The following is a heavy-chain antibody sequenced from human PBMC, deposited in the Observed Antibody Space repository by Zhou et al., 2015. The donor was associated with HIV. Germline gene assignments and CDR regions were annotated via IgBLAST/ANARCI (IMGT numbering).Heavy chain of an antibody. CDR1: GGTFSSYA. D-gene: IGHD2-2*01. CDR2: IIPIFGTA. CDR3: ARGCSSTSCFPPYNWFDP. Sequence: QVQLVQSGAEVKKPGSSVKVSCKASGGTFSSYAISWVRQAPGQGLEWMGGIIPIFGTANYAQKFQGRVTITADESTSTAYMELSSLRSEDTAVYYCARGCSSTSCFPPYNWFDPWGQGTLVTVSS. V-gene: IGHV1-69*01. J-gene: IGHJ5*02.